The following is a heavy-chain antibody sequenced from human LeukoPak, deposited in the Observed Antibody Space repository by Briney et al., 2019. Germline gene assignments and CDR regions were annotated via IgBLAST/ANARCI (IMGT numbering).Heavy chain of an antibody. Sequence: PGGSLRLSCAASGYTFDSFALNWVRQAPGKGLEWVSSISASGDATYYMDSVRGRFTISRDNVNYAGYLQMNSLRADDTAIYYCAKEGMGSTATFFDQWGQGILVTVSS. J-gene: IGHJ1*01. CDR2: ISASGDAT. CDR1: GYTFDSFA. CDR3: AKEGMGSTATFFDQ. D-gene: IGHD1-1*01. V-gene: IGHV3-23*01.